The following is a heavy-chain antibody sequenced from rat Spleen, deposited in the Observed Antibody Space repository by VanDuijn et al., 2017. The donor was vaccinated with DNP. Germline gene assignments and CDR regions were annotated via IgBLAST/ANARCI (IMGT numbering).Heavy chain of an antibody. CDR2: ISTGGDNT. CDR3: TRDNYSSYMPYYYVMDA. D-gene: IGHD1-2*01. CDR1: GFTFSDYY. Sequence: EVQLVESGGGLVQPGRSLKLSCAASGFTFSDYYMAWVRQAPTKGLEWVASISTGGDNTYYRGSVKGRFTISRGNAKSSLYLQMNSLRSEDTATYYCTRDNYSSYMPYYYVMDAWGQGTSVTVSS. V-gene: IGHV5S23*01. J-gene: IGHJ4*01.